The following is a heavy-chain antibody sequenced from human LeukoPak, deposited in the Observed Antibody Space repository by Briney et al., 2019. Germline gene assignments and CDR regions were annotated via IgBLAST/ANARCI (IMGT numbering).Heavy chain of an antibody. D-gene: IGHD1-1*01. V-gene: IGHV1-2*02. Sequence: ASVKVSCKASGYTFTGYYMHWVRQAPGQGLEWMGWINPNSGGTNYAQKFQGRVTMTRDTSISTAYMELSRLPSDDTAVYYCARDVVPGTMYYYYYMDVWGKGTTVTVSS. CDR3: ARDVVPGTMYYYYYMDV. J-gene: IGHJ6*03. CDR1: GYTFTGYY. CDR2: INPNSGGT.